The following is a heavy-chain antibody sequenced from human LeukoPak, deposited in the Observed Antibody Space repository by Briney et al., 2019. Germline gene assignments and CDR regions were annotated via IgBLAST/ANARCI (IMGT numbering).Heavy chain of an antibody. CDR3: ARIPGYSYGYLYYYYMDV. D-gene: IGHD5-18*01. CDR2: IYPGDSDT. V-gene: IGHV5-51*01. CDR1: GYSFTSYW. J-gene: IGHJ6*03. Sequence: GESLKISCKGSGYSFTSYWIGWVRQMPGKGLKWMGIIYPGDSDTRYSPSFQGQVTISADKSISTAYLQWRSLKASDTAMYYCARIPGYSYGYLYYYYMDVWGKGTTVTVSS.